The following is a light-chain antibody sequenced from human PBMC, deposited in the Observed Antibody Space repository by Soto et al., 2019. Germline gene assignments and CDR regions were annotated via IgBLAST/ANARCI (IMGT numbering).Light chain of an antibody. V-gene: IGKV3-20*01. Sequence: IELTQSPGTLSSSLGERATLSCRASQSVSDSYLSYYQQKPSQAPRLLNDGASNKATGIPDRISGSGSRADFTLTISRLEPEDFAVYYCQQYGNSGTFGQGTKVDI. J-gene: IGKJ1*01. CDR3: QQYGNSGT. CDR2: GAS. CDR1: QSVSDSY.